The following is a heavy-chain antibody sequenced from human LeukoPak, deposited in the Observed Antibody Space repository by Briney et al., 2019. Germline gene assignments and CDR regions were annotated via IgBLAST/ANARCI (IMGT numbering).Heavy chain of an antibody. Sequence: PGGSLRLSCAGSGFTFSAYAMGWVRQAPGKGLGWVSGLSGSGASTYYVDSVRGRFTISRDNSKNTLYLQMSSLIAEDTALYQGAKAVSSSTAGSDYWGQGTLVTVSS. J-gene: IGHJ4*02. D-gene: IGHD6-13*01. CDR1: GFTFSAYA. V-gene: IGHV3-23*01. CDR2: LSGSGAST. CDR3: AKAVSSSTAGSDY.